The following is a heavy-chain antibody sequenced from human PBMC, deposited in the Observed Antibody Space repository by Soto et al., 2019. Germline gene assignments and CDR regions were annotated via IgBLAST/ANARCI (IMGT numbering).Heavy chain of an antibody. V-gene: IGHV3-49*03. J-gene: IGHJ4*02. CDR1: GFTFGDYA. D-gene: IGHD7-27*01. CDR2: IRSKAYGGTT. Sequence: GGSLRLSCTASGFTFGDYAMSWFRQAPGKGLEWVGFIRSKAYGGTTEYAASVKGRLTISRDDSKSIAYLQMNSLKTEDTAVYYCTRAPEGPVAILGGTFDYWGQGTLVTVSS. CDR3: TRAPEGPVAILGGTFDY.